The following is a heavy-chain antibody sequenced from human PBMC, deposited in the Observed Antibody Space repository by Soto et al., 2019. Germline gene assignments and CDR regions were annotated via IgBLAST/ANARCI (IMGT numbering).Heavy chain of an antibody. Sequence: QVQLVESGGGVVQPGRSLRLSCAASGFTFSSYAMHWVRQAPGKGLEWVAVISYDGSNKYYADSVKGRFTISRDNSKNTLYLQMNSLRAEDTAVYYCARSERSPLLWFGELSGYWGQGTLVTVSS. D-gene: IGHD3-10*01. CDR2: ISYDGSNK. V-gene: IGHV3-30-3*01. CDR1: GFTFSSYA. J-gene: IGHJ4*02. CDR3: ARSERSPLLWFGELSGY.